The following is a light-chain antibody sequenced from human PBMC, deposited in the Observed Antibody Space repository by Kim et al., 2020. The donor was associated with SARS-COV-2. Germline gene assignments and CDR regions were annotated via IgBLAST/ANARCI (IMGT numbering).Light chain of an antibody. V-gene: IGKV3-11*01. CDR1: QTVRSY. J-gene: IGKJ1*01. CDR2: DAS. CDR3: HHRIDWPWT. Sequence: EIVLTQSPDTLSLSPGERATLSCRASQTVRSYLAWYQQKPGQAPRLLIYDASKRATGIPARVSGSGSGTEFTLTISSLEPEDFAVYYCHHRIDWPWTFGQGTKVDIK.